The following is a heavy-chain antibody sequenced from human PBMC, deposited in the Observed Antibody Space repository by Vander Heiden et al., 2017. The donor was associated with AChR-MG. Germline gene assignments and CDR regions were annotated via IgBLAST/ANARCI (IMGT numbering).Heavy chain of an antibody. D-gene: IGHD5-12*01. Sequence: EVQLVESGGGLIQPGRSLRLSCAASGFTFDDYAMHWVRQAPGKGLEWVSGISWNSGSIGYADSVKGRVTISRDNAKNSLYLQMNSLRAEDTALYYCAKAEGRDGYNYTYWYFDLWGRGTLVTVSS. J-gene: IGHJ2*01. CDR3: AKAEGRDGYNYTYWYFDL. CDR1: GFTFDDYA. CDR2: ISWNSGSI. V-gene: IGHV3-9*01.